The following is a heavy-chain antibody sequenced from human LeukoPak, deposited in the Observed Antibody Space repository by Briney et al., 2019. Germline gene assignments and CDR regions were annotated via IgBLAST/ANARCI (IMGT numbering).Heavy chain of an antibody. CDR2: VHYSLPS. V-gene: IGHV4-59*11. CDR3: ACYNFVGRTFDC. J-gene: IGHJ4*02. CDR1: GDSMNGHF. D-gene: IGHD5-24*01. Sequence: PSETLSLTCSVSGDSMNGHFWSWIRQSPGKGLEWIGNVHYSLPSNFSPSPKSRVTISMDTSRSQFSLKLGTVTAADTAVYYCACYNFVGRTFDCWGQGTLVTVSS.